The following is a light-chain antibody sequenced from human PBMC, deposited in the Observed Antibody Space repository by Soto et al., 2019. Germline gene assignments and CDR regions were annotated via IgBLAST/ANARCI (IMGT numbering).Light chain of an antibody. Sequence: EIVMTHSPATLSVSPGERATLSFRASQSLTNNYFAWYQQKPGQAPRLLIYAASTRATGVPARFSGSGSGTEFTLTISSLQSDDFAVYFCQQYDNWWTFGQGTKVDIK. J-gene: IGKJ1*01. V-gene: IGKV3-15*01. CDR2: AAS. CDR3: QQYDNWWT. CDR1: QSLTNN.